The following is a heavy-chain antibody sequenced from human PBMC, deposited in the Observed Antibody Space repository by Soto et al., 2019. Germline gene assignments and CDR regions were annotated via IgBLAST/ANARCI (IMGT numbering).Heavy chain of an antibody. CDR3: ARDWGEVTTRVTFADC. V-gene: IGHV3-48*03. CDR2: ISGGGETT. D-gene: IGHD4-17*01. CDR1: GFTFSSYE. J-gene: IGHJ4*02. Sequence: GGSLRLSCAASGFTFSSYEMNWVRQAPGKGLEWLSYISGGGETTYYADSVKGRFTISRDNAKNSLYLQMNSLRAEDTAVYYCARDWGEVTTRVTFADCWGQGTLVTVAS.